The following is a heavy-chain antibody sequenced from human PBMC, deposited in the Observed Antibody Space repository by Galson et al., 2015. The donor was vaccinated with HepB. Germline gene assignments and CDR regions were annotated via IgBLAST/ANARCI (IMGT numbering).Heavy chain of an antibody. V-gene: IGHV3-30*18. Sequence: SLRLSCAASGFTFSSYGMHWVRQAPGKGLEWVAVISYDGSNKYYADSVKGRFTISRDNSKNTLYLQMNSLRAEDMAVYYCAKVRSVGIDPMYFQHWGQGTLVTVSS. J-gene: IGHJ1*01. D-gene: IGHD7-27*01. CDR2: ISYDGSNK. CDR1: GFTFSSYG. CDR3: AKVRSVGIDPMYFQH.